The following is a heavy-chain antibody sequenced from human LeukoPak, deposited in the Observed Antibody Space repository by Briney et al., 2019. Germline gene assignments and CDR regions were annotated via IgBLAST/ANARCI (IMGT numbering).Heavy chain of an antibody. V-gene: IGHV3-11*06. D-gene: IGHD6-13*01. CDR2: VSGTSSYT. CDR3: ARLGSIAAAGTPDY. J-gene: IGHJ4*02. CDR1: GFTFSDYY. Sequence: GGSLRLSCAASGFTFSDYYMSWIRQAPGKGLEWVSYVSGTSSYTTYADSVKGRFTISRDNAKNSLYLQMNSLRGEDTAVYYCARLGSIAAAGTPDYWGQGTLVTVSS.